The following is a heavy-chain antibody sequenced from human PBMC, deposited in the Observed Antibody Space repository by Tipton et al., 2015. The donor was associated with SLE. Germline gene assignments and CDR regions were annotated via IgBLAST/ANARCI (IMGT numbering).Heavy chain of an antibody. V-gene: IGHV3-21*01. CDR3: ARESIAAAGYFDY. CDR1: GFTFSSYS. J-gene: IGHJ4*02. D-gene: IGHD6-13*01. CDR2: ISSSSSYI. Sequence: SLRLSCAASGFTFSSYSMNWVRQAPGKGLEWVSSISSSSSYIYYADSVKGRFTISRDNAKNSLYLQMNSLRAEDTAVYYCARESIAAAGYFDYWGQGTLVTVSS.